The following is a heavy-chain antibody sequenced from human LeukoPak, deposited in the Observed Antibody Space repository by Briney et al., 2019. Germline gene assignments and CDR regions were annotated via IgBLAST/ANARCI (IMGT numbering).Heavy chain of an antibody. J-gene: IGHJ5*02. V-gene: IGHV1-2*02. CDR3: ARVDSEYCSSTSCYKWFDP. Sequence: ASVKVSCEASGYTFTGYYIYWVRQAPGQGLEWMGWINPNSGGTNYAQKFQGRVAMTRDTSVNTAYMELSRLRSDDTAVYYCARVDSEYCSSTSCYKWFDPWGQGTLVTVSS. CDR1: GYTFTGYY. CDR2: INPNSGGT. D-gene: IGHD2-2*02.